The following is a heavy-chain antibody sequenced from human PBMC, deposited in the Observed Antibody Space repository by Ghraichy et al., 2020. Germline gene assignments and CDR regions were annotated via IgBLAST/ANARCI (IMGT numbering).Heavy chain of an antibody. V-gene: IGHV3-30*04. CDR2: ISNDGSLK. J-gene: IGHJ4*02. CDR3: AKEKSVWVYFDY. Sequence: GGSLRLSCTASGFTFSSSAMHWVRQSPGKGLDWVAVISNDGSLKYYADSVRGRFTISRDNSKTTLYLEMDSLRPEDAAMYYWAKEKSVWVYFDYWGQGTLVTFS. D-gene: IGHD5/OR15-5a*01. CDR1: GFTFSSSA.